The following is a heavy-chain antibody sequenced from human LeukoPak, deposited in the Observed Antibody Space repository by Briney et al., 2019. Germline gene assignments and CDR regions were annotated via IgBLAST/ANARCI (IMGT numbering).Heavy chain of an antibody. V-gene: IGHV3-11*01. CDR1: X. D-gene: IGHD5-12*01. J-gene: IGHJ4*02. CDR3: ARVFRYSGYDYLFDY. CDR2: ISSSGSTI. Sequence: XXXWIRQAPGXXXEWXSYISSSGSTIYYADSVKGRFTISRDNAKNSLYLQMNSLRAEDTAVCYCARVFRYSGYDYLFDYWGQGTLVTVSS.